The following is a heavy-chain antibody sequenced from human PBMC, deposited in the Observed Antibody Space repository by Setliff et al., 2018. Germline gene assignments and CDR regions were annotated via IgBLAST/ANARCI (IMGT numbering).Heavy chain of an antibody. CDR3: ARLALTGYDSSGYYYALEYYYYMDV. V-gene: IGHV3-48*01. CDR1: GFSFSNYG. J-gene: IGHJ6*03. Sequence: PGGSLRLSCVVSGFSFSNYGVTWVRQAPGKGLEWISYISTSSGTRYYADSVKGRFTISRDNANQSLYLQMNSLRAEDTAVYYCARLALTGYDSSGYYYALEYYYYMDVWGKGTTVTVSS. CDR2: ISTSSGTR. D-gene: IGHD3-22*01.